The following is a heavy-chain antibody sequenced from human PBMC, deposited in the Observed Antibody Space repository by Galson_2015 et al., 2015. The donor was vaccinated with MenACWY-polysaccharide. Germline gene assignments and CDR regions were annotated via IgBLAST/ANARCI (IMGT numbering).Heavy chain of an antibody. J-gene: IGHJ4*02. V-gene: IGHV1-3*01. Sequence: SVKVSCKASGYTFTSYAMHWVRQAPGQRLEWMGWINAGNGNTKYSQKFQGRVTITRDTSASTAYMELSSLRSEDTAVYYCARTRGPIFGVVIIPVFEFYFDYWGQGTLVTVSS. CDR3: ARTRGPIFGVVIIPVFEFYFDY. D-gene: IGHD3-3*01. CDR1: GYTFTSYA. CDR2: INAGNGNT.